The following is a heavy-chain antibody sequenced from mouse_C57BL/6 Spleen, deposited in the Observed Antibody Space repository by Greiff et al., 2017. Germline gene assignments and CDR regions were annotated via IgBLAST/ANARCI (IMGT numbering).Heavy chain of an antibody. CDR2: IDPETGGT. D-gene: IGHD1-1*02. CDR3: TRTKRGGLTGYAIDD. Sequence: QVQLQQSGAELVRPGASVTLSCKASGYTFTDYEMHWVKQTPVHGLEWIGAIDPETGGTAYNQKFKGKAILTVDKSSSTAYMELRSLTSEDSAVYYCTRTKRGGLTGYAIDDWGQGTSVTVSS. CDR1: GYTFTDYE. V-gene: IGHV1-15*01. J-gene: IGHJ4*01.